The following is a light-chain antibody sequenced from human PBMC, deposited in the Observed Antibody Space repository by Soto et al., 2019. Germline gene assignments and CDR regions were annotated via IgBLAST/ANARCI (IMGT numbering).Light chain of an antibody. V-gene: IGKV2-28*01. Sequence: DIVMTPSPLSLPVTPGEPASISCRASQSLLHSNGYNYLDWYLQKPGQSPQLLIYLGSNRASGVPDRFSGSGSGTDFTLKISRVEAEDVGVYYCMQPLQSWTFGQGTKVDI. CDR2: LGS. J-gene: IGKJ1*01. CDR3: MQPLQSWT. CDR1: QSLLHSNGYNY.